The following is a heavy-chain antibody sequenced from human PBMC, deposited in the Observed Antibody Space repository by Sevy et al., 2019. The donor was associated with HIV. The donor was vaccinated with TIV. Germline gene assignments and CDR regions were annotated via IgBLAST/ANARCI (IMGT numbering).Heavy chain of an antibody. CDR2: INPNSGGT. CDR3: ARGSITPLVYYYDSSGYYYGDYYFDY. D-gene: IGHD3-22*01. CDR1: GYTFTGYY. V-gene: IGHV1-2*02. J-gene: IGHJ4*02. Sequence: ASVKVSCKASGYTFTGYYMHWVRQAPGQGLEWMGWINPNSGGTNYAQKFQGRVTMTRDTSISTAYMERSRLRSDDTAVYYCARGSITPLVYYYDSSGYYYGDYYFDYWGQGTLVTVSS.